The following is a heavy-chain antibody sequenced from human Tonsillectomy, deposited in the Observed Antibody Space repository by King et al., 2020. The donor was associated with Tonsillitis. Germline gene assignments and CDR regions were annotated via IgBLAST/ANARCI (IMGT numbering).Heavy chain of an antibody. CDR3: AKGFYRNYEILTGYSAADY. V-gene: IGHV3-23*04. CDR2: ISGSGGST. Sequence: VQLVESGGGLVQPGGSLRLSCAASGFTFSSYAMSWVRQAPGKGLEWVSGISGSGGSTYYADSVKGRFTISRDNSMNTLYLQMNSMRAEDTAVYYCAKGFYRNYEILTGYSAADYWGQGTLVTVSS. CDR1: GFTFSSYA. J-gene: IGHJ4*02. D-gene: IGHD3-9*01.